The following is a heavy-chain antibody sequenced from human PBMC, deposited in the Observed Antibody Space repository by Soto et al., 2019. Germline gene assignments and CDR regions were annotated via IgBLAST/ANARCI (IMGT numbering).Heavy chain of an antibody. CDR1: GFTFSYHA. V-gene: IGHV3-30-3*01. CDR2: ISYDGDNK. CDR3: ARVTPTAAFSAMDV. D-gene: IGHD2-2*01. Sequence: QVQLVESGGGVVQPGRSLRLSCAASGFTFSYHALNWVRQAPGKGLEWVAVISYDGDNKYIAESVKGRFTISRDNSKNTVSLQMNSLRTEDTAMYFCARVTPTAAFSAMDVWGQGTTVTVSS. J-gene: IGHJ6*02.